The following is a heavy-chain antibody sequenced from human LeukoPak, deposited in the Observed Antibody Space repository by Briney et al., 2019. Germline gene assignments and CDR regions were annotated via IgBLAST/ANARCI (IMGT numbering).Heavy chain of an antibody. J-gene: IGHJ5*02. D-gene: IGHD2-15*01. CDR2: ISGSGGST. Sequence: GGSLRLSCAASGFTFSSYAMSWVRQAPGKGLEWVSAISGSGGSTYYADSVKGRFTISRDNSKNTLYLQMNSLRAEDTAVYYCAKVGPYCSGGSCYSGWFDPWGQGTLVTVSS. CDR3: AKVGPYCSGGSCYSGWFDP. CDR1: GFTFSSYA. V-gene: IGHV3-23*01.